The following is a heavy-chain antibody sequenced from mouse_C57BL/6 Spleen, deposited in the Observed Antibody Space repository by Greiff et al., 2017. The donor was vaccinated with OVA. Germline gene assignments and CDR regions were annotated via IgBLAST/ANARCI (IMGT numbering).Heavy chain of an antibody. Sequence: DVQLQESGPGLVKPSQSLSLTCSVTGYSITSGYYWNWIRQFPGNKLEWMGYISYDGSNNYNPSLKNRISITRDTSKNQFFLKLNSVTTEDTATYYCARDKDYYGMMFAYWGQGTLVTVSA. CDR3: ARDKDYYGMMFAY. CDR1: GYSITSGYY. V-gene: IGHV3-6*01. CDR2: ISYDGSN. D-gene: IGHD1-1*01. J-gene: IGHJ3*01.